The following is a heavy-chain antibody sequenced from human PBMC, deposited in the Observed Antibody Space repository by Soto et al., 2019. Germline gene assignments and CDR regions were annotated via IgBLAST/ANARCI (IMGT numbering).Heavy chain of an antibody. CDR3: VRHGGNDSGYPRYFDY. CDR1: GGCINTGPYY. D-gene: IGHD3-9*01. Sequence: PSETMSLTCTVCGGCINTGPYYWGLIRQPPGKGLEWIGSISYSGGTHDNPSLKSRLTMSVDTSKNQLSLSLSSVTAADTAVYYCVRHGGNDSGYPRYFDYSGQGPLVTVSS. V-gene: IGHV4-39*01. J-gene: IGHJ4*02. CDR2: ISYSGGT.